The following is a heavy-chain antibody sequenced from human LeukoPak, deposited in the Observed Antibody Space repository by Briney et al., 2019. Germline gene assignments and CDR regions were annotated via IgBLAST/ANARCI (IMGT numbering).Heavy chain of an antibody. J-gene: IGHJ4*02. CDR2: IYYSGRT. CDR3: ARQKVVGDVYFDY. D-gene: IGHD2-15*01. CDR1: GGSISGYY. Sequence: PSETLSLTCSVSGGSISGYYWSWLRQPPGKGLEWIGYIYYSGRTNHNPSLKSRVTISVDTSKNQFSLKLSSVTAADTAVYYCARQKVVGDVYFDYWGQGTLVTVSS. V-gene: IGHV4-59*08.